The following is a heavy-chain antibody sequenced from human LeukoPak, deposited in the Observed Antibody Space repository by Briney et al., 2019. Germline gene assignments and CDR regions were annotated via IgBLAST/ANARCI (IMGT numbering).Heavy chain of an antibody. CDR1: GFSFSTYA. V-gene: IGHV3-23*01. J-gene: IGHJ4*02. CDR3: AKYPLYYDSSGYYYPYYFDY. CDR2: ISGSDPGT. D-gene: IGHD3-22*01. Sequence: GGSLRLSCAASGFSFSTYAMSWVRQIPGKGLEWVSAISGSDPGTYYADSVKGRFTISRVNSRNTLYLQMNSLRAEDTAVYYCAKYPLYYDSSGYYYPYYFDYWGQGTLVTVSS.